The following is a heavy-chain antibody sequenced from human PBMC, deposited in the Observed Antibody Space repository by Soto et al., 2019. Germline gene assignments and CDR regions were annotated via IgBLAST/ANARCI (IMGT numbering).Heavy chain of an antibody. J-gene: IGHJ4*02. V-gene: IGHV3-30*18. CDR2: ISYDGSNK. D-gene: IGHD6-19*01. Sequence: GGSLRLSCAASGFTFSSYDMHWVRQAPGKGLEWVAVISYDGSNKYYADSVKGRFTISRDNSKNTLYLQMNSLRAEDTAVYYWAKARKPSGWYSCDYWGQCTLGTVAS. CDR3: AKARKPSGWYSCDY. CDR1: GFTFSSYD.